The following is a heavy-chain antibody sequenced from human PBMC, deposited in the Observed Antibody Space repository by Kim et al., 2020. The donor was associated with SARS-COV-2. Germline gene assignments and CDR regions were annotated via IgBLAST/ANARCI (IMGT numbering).Heavy chain of an antibody. J-gene: IGHJ5*02. V-gene: IGHV1-69*04. CDR1: GGTFSSYA. CDR2: IIPILGIA. D-gene: IGHD2-8*01. CDR3: ASTFGGRYCTNGVCSTGWFDP. Sequence: SVKVSCKASGGTFSSYAISWVRQAPGQGLEWMGRIIPILGIANYAQKFQGRVTITADKSTSTAYMELSSLRSEDTAVYYCASTFGGRYCTNGVCSTGWFDPWGQGTLVTVSS.